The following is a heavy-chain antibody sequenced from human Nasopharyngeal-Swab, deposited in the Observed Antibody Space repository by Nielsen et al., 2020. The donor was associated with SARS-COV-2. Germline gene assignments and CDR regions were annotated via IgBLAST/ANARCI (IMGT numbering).Heavy chain of an antibody. J-gene: IGHJ4*02. V-gene: IGHV3-21*01. D-gene: IGHD2-2*01. CDR2: ISSSSSYI. CDR3: ANAQTD. CDR1: GFTFSSYS. Sequence: GGSLRLSCAASGFTFSSYSMNWVRQAPGKGLEWVSSISSSSSYIYYPDSVKGRFTISRDNAKNSLYLQMNSLRAEDTAVYYCANAQTDWGQGTLVTVSS.